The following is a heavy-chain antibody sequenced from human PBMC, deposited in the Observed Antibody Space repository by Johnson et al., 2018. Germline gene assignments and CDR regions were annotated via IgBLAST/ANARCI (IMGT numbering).Heavy chain of an antibody. CDR1: GFTFSRYA. J-gene: IGHJ3*02. V-gene: IGHV3-30*03. Sequence: QVQLVESGGGVVQPGNSLRLSCAASGFTFSRYAMHWVRQAPGKGLQWVAVISYDGSNKYYADSVKGRFTISRDNSKNTLYLQMNSLRAGDTAMYYCARSLAGAFEIWGQGTMVIVSS. CDR3: ARSLAGAFEI. D-gene: IGHD3-3*02. CDR2: ISYDGSNK.